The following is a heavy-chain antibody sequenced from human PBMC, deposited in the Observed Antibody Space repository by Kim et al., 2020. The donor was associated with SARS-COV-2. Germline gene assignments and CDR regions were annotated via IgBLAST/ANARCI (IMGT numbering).Heavy chain of an antibody. J-gene: IGHJ4*02. V-gene: IGHV4-34*01. D-gene: IGHD3-10*02. CDR1: GGSFSGYY. CDR3: ARGRGYYVQDY. CDR2: INHSGST. Sequence: SETLSLTCAVYGGSFSGYYWSWIRQPPGKGLEWIGEINHSGSTNYNPSLKSRVTISVDTSKNQFSLKLSSVTAADTAVYYCARGRGYYVQDYWGQGTLVTVSS.